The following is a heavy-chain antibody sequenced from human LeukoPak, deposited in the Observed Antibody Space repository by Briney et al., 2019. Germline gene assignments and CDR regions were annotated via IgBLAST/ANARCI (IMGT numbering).Heavy chain of an antibody. CDR1: GGTFSSYA. J-gene: IGHJ4*02. CDR3: ARDRRVAVAGSSNY. D-gene: IGHD6-19*01. CDR2: IIPILGIA. Sequence: SVKVSRKASGGTFSSYAISWVRQAPGQGLEWMGRIIPILGIANYAQKFQGRVTITADKSTSTAYMELSSLRSEDTAVYYCARDRRVAVAGSSNYWGQGTLVTVSS. V-gene: IGHV1-69*04.